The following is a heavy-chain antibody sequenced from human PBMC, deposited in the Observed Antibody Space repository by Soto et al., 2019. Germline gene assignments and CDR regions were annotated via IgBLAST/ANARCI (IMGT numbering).Heavy chain of an antibody. CDR3: ARRARPDFYYMDV. CDR1: GFTLSRYA. D-gene: IGHD6-6*01. Sequence: EVQLAESGGGLAQPGGSLRLSCAASGFTLSRYAMDWVRQAPGKGLEYVSGISSNGVGTYYANSVQGRFTISRDNSKNTVYLQMGSLRPEDMAVYYCARRARPDFYYMDVWGKGTTVTVS. CDR2: ISSNGVGT. J-gene: IGHJ6*03. V-gene: IGHV3-64*01.